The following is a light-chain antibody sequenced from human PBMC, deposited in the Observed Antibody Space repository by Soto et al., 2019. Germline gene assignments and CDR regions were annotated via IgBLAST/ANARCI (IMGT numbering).Light chain of an antibody. CDR1: SSDVGGHNY. CDR3: SSYAGSMNLV. Sequence: QSALTQPPSASGFPGQSVTISCTGSSSDVGGHNYVSWCQQFPGKAPKLIIYEVSTRPSGVPDRFSGSKSVNTASLTVSGLQAEDEADYYCSSYAGSMNLVFGGGTKLTVL. J-gene: IGLJ2*01. CDR2: EVS. V-gene: IGLV2-8*01.